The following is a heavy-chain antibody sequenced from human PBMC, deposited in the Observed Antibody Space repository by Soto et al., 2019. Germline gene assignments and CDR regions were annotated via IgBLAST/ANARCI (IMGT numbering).Heavy chain of an antibody. D-gene: IGHD2-15*01. J-gene: IGHJ4*02. Sequence: QVQLVESGGGVVQPGRSLRLSCAASGFTFSSYGMHWVRQEPGKGLEWVAVIWYDGSNKYYADSVKGRFHISRDNSKNTLYLQMNSLRAEDTAVYYCARDGYCSGGSCYSVPVFDYWGQGTLVTVSS. CDR1: GFTFSSYG. CDR2: IWYDGSNK. V-gene: IGHV3-33*01. CDR3: ARDGYCSGGSCYSVPVFDY.